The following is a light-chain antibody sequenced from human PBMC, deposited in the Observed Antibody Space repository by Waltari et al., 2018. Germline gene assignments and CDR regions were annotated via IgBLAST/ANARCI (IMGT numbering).Light chain of an antibody. J-gene: IGKJ4*01. CDR2: RAS. V-gene: IGKV1-5*03. Sequence: EIQMTQSPSTLSASVGDRVTITCRSSQYVDRWVAWYQQKPGIAPEVLISRASTLQSGVSSRFSGSDSGTEFTLTISSLQPDDSATYYCQQSFSYPVTFGGGTKVEIK. CDR3: QQSFSYPVT. CDR1: QYVDRW.